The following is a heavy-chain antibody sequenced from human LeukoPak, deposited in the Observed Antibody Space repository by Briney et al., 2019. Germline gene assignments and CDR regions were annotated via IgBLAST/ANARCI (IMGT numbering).Heavy chain of an antibody. D-gene: IGHD3/OR15-3a*01. CDR1: GVSISSSNSY. CDR3: ARQTGSGLFTLP. CDR2: IYYTGNT. Sequence: PSETLSLTCTVSGVSISSSNSYWGWIRQPPGKGLEWIGSIYYTGNTYYNASLKSRVTISIDTSMNQISLRLTSVTATDTAMYYCARQTGSGLFTLPGGQGTLVTVSS. V-gene: IGHV4-39*01. J-gene: IGHJ4*02.